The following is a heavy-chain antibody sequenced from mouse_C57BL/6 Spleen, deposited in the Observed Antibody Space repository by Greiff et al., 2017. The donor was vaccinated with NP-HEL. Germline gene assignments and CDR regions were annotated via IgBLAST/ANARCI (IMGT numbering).Heavy chain of an antibody. V-gene: IGHV1-39*01. Sequence: QLQQSGPELVKPGASVKISCKASGYSFTDYNMNWVKQSNGKSLEWIGVINPNYGTTSYNQKFKGKATLTVDQSSSTAYIQLNSLTSEDSAVYYCAPYYYGSSYGFAYWGQGTLVTVSA. CDR3: APYYYGSSYGFAY. CDR1: GYSFTDYN. D-gene: IGHD1-1*01. J-gene: IGHJ3*01. CDR2: INPNYGTT.